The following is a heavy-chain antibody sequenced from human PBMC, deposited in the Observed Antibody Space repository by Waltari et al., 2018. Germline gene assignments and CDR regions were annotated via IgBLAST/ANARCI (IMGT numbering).Heavy chain of an antibody. CDR1: GGSISSSSYY. V-gene: IGHV4-39*01. CDR3: ARPSNLHHSGSYYGTHYDAFDI. J-gene: IGHJ3*02. Sequence: QLQLQESGPGLVKPSETLSLTCTVSGGSISSSSYYWGWIRQPPGKGLEWIGSIYYSGSTYYNPSLKSRVTISVDTSKNQFSLKLSSVTAADTAVYYCARPSNLHHSGSYYGTHYDAFDIWGQGTMVTVSS. CDR2: IYYSGST. D-gene: IGHD1-26*01.